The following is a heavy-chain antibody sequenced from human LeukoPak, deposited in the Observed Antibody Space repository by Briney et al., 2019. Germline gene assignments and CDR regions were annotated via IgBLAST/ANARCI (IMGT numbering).Heavy chain of an antibody. CDR2: ISGSGDST. CDR1: GFTFSSYA. D-gene: IGHD6-13*01. CDR3: TKTRPLDSSSWSHGDY. J-gene: IGHJ4*02. Sequence: GGSLRLSCAASGFTFSSYAMSWVRQAPGKGLEWVSAISGSGDSTYYGDSVKGRFTISRDNSKNTLYLQMNSLRAEDTAVYYCTKTRPLDSSSWSHGDYWGQGTLVTVSS. V-gene: IGHV3-23*01.